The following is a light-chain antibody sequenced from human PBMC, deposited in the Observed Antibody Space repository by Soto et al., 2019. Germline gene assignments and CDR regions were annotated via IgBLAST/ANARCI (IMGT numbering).Light chain of an antibody. CDR2: GAS. CDR3: QQYSSSAWT. CDR1: QSVSSSF. J-gene: IGKJ1*01. Sequence: EIVLTQSPGTLSLSPGERATLSCRASQSVSSSFLAWYQQKPGRAPRLLIYGASSRATGIPDRFSGSGSGTDFTLTISRLDPEDFAVYYCQQYSSSAWTFGQGTKVDIK. V-gene: IGKV3-20*01.